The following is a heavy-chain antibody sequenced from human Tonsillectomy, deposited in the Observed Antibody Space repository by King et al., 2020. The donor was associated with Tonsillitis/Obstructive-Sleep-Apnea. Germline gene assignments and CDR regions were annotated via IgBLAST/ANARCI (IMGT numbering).Heavy chain of an antibody. Sequence: VQLVESGGGLVQPGGSLRLSCAASGFTFSSYEMNWVRQAPGKGLEWVSYISSSGSTIYYADSVKGRFTISRDNAKNSLYLQMNSLRAEDTAVYYCARSLRVRGINYYYYGMDVWGQGTTVTVSS. CDR1: GFTFSSYE. CDR3: ARSLRVRGINYYYYGMDV. D-gene: IGHD3-10*01. CDR2: ISSSGSTI. V-gene: IGHV3-48*03. J-gene: IGHJ6*02.